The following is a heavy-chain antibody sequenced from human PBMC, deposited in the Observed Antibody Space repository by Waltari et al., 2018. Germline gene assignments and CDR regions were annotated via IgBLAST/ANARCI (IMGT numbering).Heavy chain of an antibody. CDR1: GYTLTALS. CDR3: ATTSTVAALYYYYGMDV. J-gene: IGHJ6*02. CDR2: FDPEDGET. D-gene: IGHD6-19*01. Sequence: QVQLVQSGAEVKKPGASVKVSCKVSGYTLTALSMQWVRQAPGKGLEWMGGFDPEDGETIYAQKFQGRVTMTEDTSTDTAYMELSSLRSEDTAVYYCATTSTVAALYYYYGMDVWGQGTTVTVSS. V-gene: IGHV1-24*01.